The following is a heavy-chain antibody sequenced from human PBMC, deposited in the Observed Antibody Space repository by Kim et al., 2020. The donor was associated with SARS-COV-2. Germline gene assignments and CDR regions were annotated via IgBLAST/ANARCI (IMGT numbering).Heavy chain of an antibody. CDR2: ISYDGSNK. CDR3: ARDRRYDLGGYYYYGMDV. D-gene: IGHD5-12*01. CDR1: GFTFSSYG. J-gene: IGHJ6*02. Sequence: GGSLRLSCAASGFTFSSYGMHWVRQAPGKGLEWVAVISYDGSNKYYADSVKGRFTISRDNSKNTLYLQMNSLRAEDTAVYYCARDRRYDLGGYYYYGMDVWGQGTTVTVSS. V-gene: IGHV3-33*05.